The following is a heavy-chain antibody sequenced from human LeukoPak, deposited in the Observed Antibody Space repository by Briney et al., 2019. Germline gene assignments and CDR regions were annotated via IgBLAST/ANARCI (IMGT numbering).Heavy chain of an antibody. D-gene: IGHD6-13*01. CDR3: ARGEYSSSWYLRYYYYYVDV. J-gene: IGHJ6*03. Sequence: PSETLSLTCAVYGGSFSGYYWSWIRQPPGKGLEWIGEINHSGSTNYNPSLKSRVTISVDTSKNQFSLKLSSVTAADTAVYCCARGEYSSSWYLRYYYYYVDVWGKGTTVTVSS. V-gene: IGHV4-34*01. CDR2: INHSGST. CDR1: GGSFSGYY.